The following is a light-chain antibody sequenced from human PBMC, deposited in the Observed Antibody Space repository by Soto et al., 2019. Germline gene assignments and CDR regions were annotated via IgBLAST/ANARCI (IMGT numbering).Light chain of an antibody. CDR3: QQSASWPWT. V-gene: IGKV3-15*01. CDR1: QGIRNF. J-gene: IGKJ1*01. Sequence: EIVMTQSPATLSVSPGERATLSCRASQGIRNFLAWYQQKPGQAPRLLISGASASATGIPARFSGSGSGTDFTLTISSLQSEDFAVYYCQQSASWPWTFGQGTKVEIK. CDR2: GAS.